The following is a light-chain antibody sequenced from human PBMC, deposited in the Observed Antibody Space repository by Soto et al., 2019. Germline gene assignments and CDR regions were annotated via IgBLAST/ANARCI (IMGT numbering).Light chain of an antibody. CDR3: SSYTSSSTLV. J-gene: IGLJ2*01. CDR2: DVS. CDR1: SSNVGGYNY. Sequence: VLTQPASVSGSPGQSITISCTGTSSNVGGYNYVSWYQQHPGKAPKLMIYDVSNRPSGVSNPFSGSKSGNTASLTISGLQAEDEADYYCSSYTSSSTLVFGGGTKVTVL. V-gene: IGLV2-14*01.